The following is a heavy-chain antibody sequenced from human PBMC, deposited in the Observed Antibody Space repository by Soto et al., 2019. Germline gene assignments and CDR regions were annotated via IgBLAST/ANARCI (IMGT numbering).Heavy chain of an antibody. Sequence: QITLKESGPTLVKPTQTLTLTCTFSGFSLSTSGVGVGWIRQPPGKALEWLALIYWDDDKRYSPSLKSRLTITKDTSKNQVVLTMTNMDPVDTATYYCXXXXXXXXXXEXAYXXXDVWGKGTTVTXSS. CDR2: IYWDDDK. V-gene: IGHV2-5*02. J-gene: IGHJ6*03. CDR3: XXXXXXXXXXEXAYXXXDV. CDR1: GFSLSTSGVG.